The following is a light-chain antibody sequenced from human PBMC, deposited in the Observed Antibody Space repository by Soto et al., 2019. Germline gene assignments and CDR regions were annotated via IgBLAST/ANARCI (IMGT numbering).Light chain of an antibody. CDR3: QQYNNWPPLT. J-gene: IGKJ4*01. CDR1: QSVSSN. V-gene: IGKV3-15*01. CDR2: GAS. Sequence: EIVMTQSPATLSVPPGERVTLSCRASQSVSSNLAWYQQKPGQAPRLLIYGASTRATGIPARFSGSGSGTEFTLTISSLQSEDFAVYYCQQYNNWPPLTFGGGNKVEIK.